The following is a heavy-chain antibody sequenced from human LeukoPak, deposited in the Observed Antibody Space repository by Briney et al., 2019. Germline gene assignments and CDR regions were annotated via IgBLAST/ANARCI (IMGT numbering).Heavy chain of an antibody. V-gene: IGHV3-30*02. CDR3: AKDAGQQLVLDAFDI. Sequence: GGSLRLSCAASGFTFSSYGMHWVRQAPGKGLEWVAFIRYDGSNKYYADSVKGQFTISRDNSKNTLYLQMNSLRAEDTAVYYCAKDAGQQLVLDAFDIWGQGTMVTVSS. CDR2: IRYDGSNK. CDR1: GFTFSSYG. D-gene: IGHD6-13*01. J-gene: IGHJ3*02.